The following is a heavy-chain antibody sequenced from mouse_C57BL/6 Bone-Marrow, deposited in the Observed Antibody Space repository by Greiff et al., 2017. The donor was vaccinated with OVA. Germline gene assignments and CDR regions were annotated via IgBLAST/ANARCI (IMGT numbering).Heavy chain of an antibody. D-gene: IGHD1-1*01. V-gene: IGHV5-9*01. Sequence: EVMLVESGGGLVKPGGSLKLSCAASGFTFSSYTMSWVRQTPEKRLEWVATISGGGGNTYYPDSVKGRFTTSRDNAKNTLYLQMSSLRSEDTALYYCARHGSSYRYFDVWGTGTTVTVSS. CDR2: ISGGGGNT. J-gene: IGHJ1*03. CDR3: ARHGSSYRYFDV. CDR1: GFTFSSYT.